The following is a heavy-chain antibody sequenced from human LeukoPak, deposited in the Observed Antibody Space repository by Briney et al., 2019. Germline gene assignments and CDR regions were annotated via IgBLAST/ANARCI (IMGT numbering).Heavy chain of an antibody. CDR1: GFTFDDYG. Sequence: GGSLRLFCAASGFTFDDYGMSWVRQAPGKGLEWVSGINWNGGRTGYADSVKGRFTISRDNAKNSLYLQMNSLRAEDTALYYCARDDPSVYDFWSGYYEDWGQGTLVTVSS. CDR2: INWNGGRT. D-gene: IGHD3-3*01. V-gene: IGHV3-20*04. CDR3: ARDDPSVYDFWSGYYED. J-gene: IGHJ4*02.